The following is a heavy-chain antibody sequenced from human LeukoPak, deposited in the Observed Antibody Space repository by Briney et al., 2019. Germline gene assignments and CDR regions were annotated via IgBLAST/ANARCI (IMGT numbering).Heavy chain of an antibody. D-gene: IGHD3-3*01. Sequence: SVKVSCKASGGTFSSYTISWVRQAPGQGLEWMGRIIPILGIANYAQTFKGRVTITADKSTSTDYMELSSLRSEDTAVYYCARALVTIWSGYLNNWGQGTLVTVSS. CDR2: IIPILGIA. CDR1: GGTFSSYT. V-gene: IGHV1-69*02. CDR3: ARALVTIWSGYLNN. J-gene: IGHJ4*02.